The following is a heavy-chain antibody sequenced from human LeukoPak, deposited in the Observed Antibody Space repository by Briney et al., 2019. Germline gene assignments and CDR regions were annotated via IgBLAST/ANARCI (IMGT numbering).Heavy chain of an antibody. Sequence: PSETLSLTCTVSGGSISSYSWSWIRQPPGRGLEWIGYFYYSGNTNYNPSLKSRVTISVDTSKNQFSLKLSSVTAADTAVYYCARHRGARAGYCSGGSCTTGFDPWGQGTLVTVSS. J-gene: IGHJ5*02. V-gene: IGHV4-59*08. D-gene: IGHD2-15*01. CDR3: ARHRGARAGYCSGGSCTTGFDP. CDR1: GGSISSYS. CDR2: FYYSGNT.